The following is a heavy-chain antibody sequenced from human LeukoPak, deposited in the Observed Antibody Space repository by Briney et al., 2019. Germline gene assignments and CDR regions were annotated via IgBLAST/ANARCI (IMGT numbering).Heavy chain of an antibody. Sequence: GGSLRLSCAASGFTFSSSAMSWVRQAPGKGLEWVSAISNNGGYTYYADSVQGRFTISRDNSKSTLYLQMNSLRAEDTAVYHCANGWSPDYWGRGTLVTVSS. J-gene: IGHJ4*02. CDR1: GFTFSSSA. D-gene: IGHD2-15*01. CDR2: ISNNGGYT. CDR3: ANGWSPDY. V-gene: IGHV3-23*01.